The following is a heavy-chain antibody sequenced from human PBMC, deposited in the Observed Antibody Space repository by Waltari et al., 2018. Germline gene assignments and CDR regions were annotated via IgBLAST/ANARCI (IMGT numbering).Heavy chain of an antibody. CDR1: GDSVSSAYW. CDR2: IHGSGKT. D-gene: IGHD2-15*01. J-gene: IGHJ4*02. CDR3: ARDRGRGLYLDS. V-gene: IGHV4-4*02. Sequence: QVQLQESGPGLVKPSGTLSLTRAVSGDSVSSAYWWSWVRQPPGKGLEWIGQIHGSGKTHYHPSLESRVTVSMDTSNNQFTLKVTSATAADTGVYYCARDRGRGLYLDSWGQGTQVTVSP.